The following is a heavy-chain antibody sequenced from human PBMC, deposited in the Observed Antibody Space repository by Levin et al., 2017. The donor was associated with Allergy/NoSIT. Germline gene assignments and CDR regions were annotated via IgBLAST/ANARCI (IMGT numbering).Heavy chain of an antibody. V-gene: IGHV3-30*09. D-gene: IGHD2-2*01. CDR3: ARARSTASTDHFDY. CDR1: GFTFSRNA. J-gene: IGHJ4*02. CDR2: IAYDASNE. Sequence: GGSLRLSCTGSGFTFSRNAIHWVRQAPGKGLEWVSVIAYDASNEYYVDSVKGRFAISRDNSQNTVYLQMNSLRDEDSALYYCARARSTASTDHFDYWGQGTLVTVSS.